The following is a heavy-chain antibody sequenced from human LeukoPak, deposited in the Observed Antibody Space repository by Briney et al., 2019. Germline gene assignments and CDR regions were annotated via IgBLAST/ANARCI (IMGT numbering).Heavy chain of an antibody. D-gene: IGHD3-3*01. CDR1: GFTFSSYD. Sequence: PGGSLRLSCEASGFTFSSYDMHWVRQAPGKGLEWVAFIQYEASNKYYADSVKGRFTISRDSSKNTLYLQMNSLRAEDTAVYYCARGDFWSGYYTSNWFDPWGQGTLVTVSS. CDR3: ARGDFWSGYYTSNWFDP. V-gene: IGHV3-30*02. J-gene: IGHJ5*02. CDR2: IQYEASNK.